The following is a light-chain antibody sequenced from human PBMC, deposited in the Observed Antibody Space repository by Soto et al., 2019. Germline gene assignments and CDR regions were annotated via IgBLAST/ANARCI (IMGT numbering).Light chain of an antibody. CDR2: GAS. V-gene: IGKV3-15*01. Sequence: EVVLTQSPATLSVSPGDRATLSCRASQSVSRNLAWYQQKPGQAPRLLIYGASTRATGVPARFSGSGSATEFTLSISSLQSEDFAVYYCQQYDNWPPLTFGGGTKVEIK. J-gene: IGKJ4*01. CDR1: QSVSRN. CDR3: QQYDNWPPLT.